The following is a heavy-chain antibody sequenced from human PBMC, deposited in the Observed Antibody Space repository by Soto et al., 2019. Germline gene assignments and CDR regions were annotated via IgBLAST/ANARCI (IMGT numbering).Heavy chain of an antibody. D-gene: IGHD1-1*01. CDR2: ISAHNGNT. J-gene: IGHJ4*02. Sequence: QVHLVQSGAEVKKPGASVKVSCQGSGYAFTTYGITWGRQAPGQGLEWMGWISAHNGNTNYAQELQGRVTVTRDTSTSTAYMELRSLRYDDTAVYYCARGRYGDYWGQGALVTVSS. V-gene: IGHV1-18*01. CDR3: ARGRYGDY. CDR1: GYAFTTYG.